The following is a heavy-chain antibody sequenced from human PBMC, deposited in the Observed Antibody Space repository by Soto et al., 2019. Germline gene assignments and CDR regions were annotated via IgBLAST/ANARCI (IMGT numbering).Heavy chain of an antibody. V-gene: IGHV3-23*01. D-gene: IGHD2-8*02. CDR3: ARTDKYDSQSTGWANRFDS. J-gene: IGHJ4*02. CDR2: ITGAGDT. Sequence: EVQMLESGGGLVQPGGSLRLLCAASGFTFRNYAMTRVRQAPGKGLEWVSTITGAGDTYFADTVKGRFTISRDISKSTLFLQMDSLRAEDTAVYYCARTDKYDSQSTGWANRFDSWGQGTLVTVSS. CDR1: GFTFRNYA.